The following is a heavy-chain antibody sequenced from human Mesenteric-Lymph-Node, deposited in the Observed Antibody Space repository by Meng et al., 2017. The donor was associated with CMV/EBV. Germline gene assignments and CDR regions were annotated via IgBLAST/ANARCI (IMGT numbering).Heavy chain of an antibody. CDR2: IRYDGSRK. V-gene: IGHV3-30*02. CDR3: ARPLYSSNWYWFDP. J-gene: IGHJ5*02. D-gene: IGHD6-13*01. CDR1: GFTFSSYG. Sequence: GESLKISCEVSGFTFSSYGMHWVRQAPGKGLEWVAFIRYDGSRKYYGDSVEGRITISRDNAKNSLYLQMNSLRVEDTAVYYCARPLYSSNWYWFDPWGQGTLVTVSS.